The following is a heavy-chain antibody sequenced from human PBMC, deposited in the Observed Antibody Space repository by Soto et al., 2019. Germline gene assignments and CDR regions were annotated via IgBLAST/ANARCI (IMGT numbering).Heavy chain of an antibody. Sequence: GASVKVSCKASGGTFSSYAISWVRQAPGQGLEWMGGIIPIFGTANYAQKFQGRVTITADESTSTAYMELSSLRSEDTAVYYCPRGRDGYNGDAFDIWGQGTMVTVSS. D-gene: IGHD5-12*01. CDR2: IIPIFGTA. CDR1: GGTFSSYA. V-gene: IGHV1-69*13. J-gene: IGHJ3*02. CDR3: PRGRDGYNGDAFDI.